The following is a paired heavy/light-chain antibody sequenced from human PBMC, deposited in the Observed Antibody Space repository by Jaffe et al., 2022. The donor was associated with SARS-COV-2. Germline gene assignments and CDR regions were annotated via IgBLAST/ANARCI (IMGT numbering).Light chain of an antibody. CDR3: QSYDTSLSNWV. Sequence: QSVLTQPPSLSGAPGQRVTISCTGSGSNIGAGYAVQWYQQLPGIAPKLLIYANKNRPSGVPDRFSGSNSGSSASLAITGLQAEDEADYYCQSYDTSLSNWVFGGGTKVTVL. CDR1: GSNIGAGYA. V-gene: IGLV1-40*01. CDR2: ANK. J-gene: IGLJ3*02.
Heavy chain of an antibody. CDR3: AKDNWNQFQRGIDGFDV. V-gene: IGHV3-7*03. Sequence: EVQLVESGGGLVQPGGSLRLSCAASGFTFSNYYMSWVRQAPGKGLEWVANINQDGSQKKYVDSVKGRFTISRDNARNSLSLQMNSLRDEDTAIYYCAKDNWNQFQRGIDGFDVWGQGTMVTASS. D-gene: IGHD1-20*01. CDR2: INQDGSQK. J-gene: IGHJ3*01. CDR1: GFTFSNYY.